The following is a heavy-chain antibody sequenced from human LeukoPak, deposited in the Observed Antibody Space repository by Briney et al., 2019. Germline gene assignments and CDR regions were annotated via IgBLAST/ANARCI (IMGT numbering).Heavy chain of an antibody. J-gene: IGHJ6*02. CDR1: GFTFSSYA. Sequence: GGSLRPSCAASGFTFSSYAMSWVRQAPGKGLEWVSAISGSGGSTYYADSVKGRFTISRDNSKNTLYLQMNSLRAEDTAVYYCAKPPDDPRDYYGMDVWGQGTTVTVSS. CDR3: AKPPDDPRDYYGMDV. CDR2: ISGSGGST. V-gene: IGHV3-23*01. D-gene: IGHD3-16*01.